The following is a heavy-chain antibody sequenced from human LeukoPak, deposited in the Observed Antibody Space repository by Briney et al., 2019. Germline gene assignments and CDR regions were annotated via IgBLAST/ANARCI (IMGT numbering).Heavy chain of an antibody. Sequence: GGSLRLSCAASGFTFNDAWMSWVRQAPGKGLEWVGRIKSKTDGETTDYAAPVKGRFTISRDDSRNTLYLQINSLKTEDTAVYYCTTGGYDWGQGTLVAVSS. CDR1: GFTFNDAW. V-gene: IGHV3-15*01. CDR3: TTGGYD. CDR2: IKSKTDGETT. D-gene: IGHD5-12*01. J-gene: IGHJ4*02.